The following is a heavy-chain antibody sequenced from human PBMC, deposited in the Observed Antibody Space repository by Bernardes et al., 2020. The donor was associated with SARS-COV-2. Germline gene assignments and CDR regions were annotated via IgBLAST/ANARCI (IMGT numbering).Heavy chain of an antibody. CDR2: ISGSGGST. D-gene: IGHD6-19*01. CDR1: GFTFSSYA. J-gene: IGHJ4*02. Sequence: GGSLRLSCAASGFTFSSYAMTWVRQAPGKGLEWVSTISGSGGSTYYADSVKGRFTISRDNAKNSLYLQMNSLRDEDTAVYYCARDRLAVAGVPTGGFDYWGQGTLVTVSS. CDR3: ARDRLAVAGVPTGGFDY. V-gene: IGHV3-23*01.